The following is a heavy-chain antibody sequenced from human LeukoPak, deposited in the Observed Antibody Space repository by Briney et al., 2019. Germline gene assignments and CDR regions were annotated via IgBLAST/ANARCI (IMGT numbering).Heavy chain of an antibody. J-gene: IGHJ4*02. V-gene: IGHV4-59*01. CDR1: GGSISSYY. CDR3: ARVGGSGFSEYYFDY. CDR2: IYYSGST. Sequence: SETLSLTCTVPGGSISSYYWSWIRQPPGKGLEWIGYIYYSGSTNYNPSLKSRVTISVDTSKNQFSLKLSSVTAADTAVYYCARVGGSGFSEYYFDYWGQGTLVTVSS. D-gene: IGHD3-22*01.